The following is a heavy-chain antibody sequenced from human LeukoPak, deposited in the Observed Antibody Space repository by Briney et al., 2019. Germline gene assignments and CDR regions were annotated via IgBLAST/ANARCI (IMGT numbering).Heavy chain of an antibody. CDR2: IHSSAGS. J-gene: IGHJ4*02. Sequence: SETLSLTCTVSGGSISGFYWSWIRQSPGKGLEWIAYIHSSAGSNYNPSLKSRVTISVDTSKNQFSLKVTSVTAADTATYYCARVGSEAVAGTGQYYFDYWGQGILVTVSS. CDR3: ARVGSEAVAGTGQYYFDY. V-gene: IGHV4-59*01. D-gene: IGHD6-19*01. CDR1: GGSISGFY.